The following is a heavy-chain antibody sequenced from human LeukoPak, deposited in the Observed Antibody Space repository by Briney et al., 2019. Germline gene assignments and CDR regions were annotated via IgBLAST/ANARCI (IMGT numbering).Heavy chain of an antibody. D-gene: IGHD3-3*01. CDR3: SRERGFWSGYFRPRYFDY. CDR1: GGSISSYY. CDR2: IYTSGST. Sequence: SETLSLTCTVSGGSISSYYWSWIRQPAGKGLGWIGRIYTSGSTNYNPSLKSRVTMSVDTSKNQFSLKLSSLTAADTAVYFCSRERGFWSGYFRPRYFDYWGQGTLVTV. J-gene: IGHJ4*02. V-gene: IGHV4-4*07.